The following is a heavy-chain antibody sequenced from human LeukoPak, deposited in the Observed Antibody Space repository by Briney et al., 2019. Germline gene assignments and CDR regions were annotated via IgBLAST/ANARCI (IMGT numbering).Heavy chain of an antibody. CDR1: GFTFSNYG. V-gene: IGHV3-33*08. Sequence: GGSLRLSCAASGFTFSNYGMHWVRQAPGKGLEWVAVIWYDGSNKYYADSVKGRFTISRDNSKNTLYLQMNSLRAEDTAVYYCAREQGYYDSSGYYYDGAAFDIWGQGTMVTVSS. D-gene: IGHD3-22*01. CDR3: AREQGYYDSSGYYYDGAAFDI. J-gene: IGHJ3*02. CDR2: IWYDGSNK.